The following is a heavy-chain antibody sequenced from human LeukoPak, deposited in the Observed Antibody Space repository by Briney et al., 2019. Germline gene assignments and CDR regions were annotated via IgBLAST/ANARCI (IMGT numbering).Heavy chain of an antibody. D-gene: IGHD2-2*01. V-gene: IGHV3-74*01. Sequence: GGSLRLSCAASGFTFSSYWMHWVRQAPGKGLVWVSRINSDGSSTSYADSVKGRFTISRDNAKNTLYLQMNSLRAEDTAVYYCARIEDTRYCSSTSCYSPFDYWGQGTLATVSS. J-gene: IGHJ4*02. CDR1: GFTFSSYW. CDR2: INSDGSST. CDR3: ARIEDTRYCSSTSCYSPFDY.